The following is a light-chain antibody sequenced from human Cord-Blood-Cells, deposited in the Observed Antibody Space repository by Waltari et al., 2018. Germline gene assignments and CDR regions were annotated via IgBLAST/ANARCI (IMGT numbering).Light chain of an antibody. J-gene: IGLJ3*02. V-gene: IGLV2-23*01. Sequence: QSALTQPASVSGSPGQSITISCTGTSRDVGSYNLVSWYQQHPGKAPKLMICEGSKRPSGISNRFSGSKSGNTASLTISGLQAEDEADYYCCSYAGSSTWVFGGGTKLTVL. CDR2: EGS. CDR1: SRDVGSYNL. CDR3: CSYAGSSTWV.